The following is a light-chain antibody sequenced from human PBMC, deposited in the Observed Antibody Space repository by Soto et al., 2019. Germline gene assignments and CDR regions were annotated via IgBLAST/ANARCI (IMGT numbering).Light chain of an antibody. CDR2: AAS. CDR3: QQANTFPPT. Sequence: IQMTQSPASVSASVGDRVTITCRASQGLNTWLAWYQQKPGQAPKLLIHAASSLQSGVPSMFRGGRYGTDFTLTISSLQPEDFATYYCQQANTFPPTFGPGTKVDIK. V-gene: IGKV1D-12*01. CDR1: QGLNTW. J-gene: IGKJ3*01.